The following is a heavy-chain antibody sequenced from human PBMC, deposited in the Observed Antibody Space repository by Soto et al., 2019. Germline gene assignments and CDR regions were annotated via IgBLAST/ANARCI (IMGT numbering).Heavy chain of an antibody. Sequence: QVQLVESGGGVVQPGRSLRLSCAASGFTFSSYGMHWVRQAPGKGLEWVAVIWYDGSNKYYADFVKGRFTISRDNSKNTLYLQMNSLRAEDTAVYYCARRGIAVADYFDYWGQGTLVTVSS. CDR3: ARRGIAVADYFDY. CDR2: IWYDGSNK. V-gene: IGHV3-33*01. D-gene: IGHD6-19*01. CDR1: GFTFSSYG. J-gene: IGHJ4*02.